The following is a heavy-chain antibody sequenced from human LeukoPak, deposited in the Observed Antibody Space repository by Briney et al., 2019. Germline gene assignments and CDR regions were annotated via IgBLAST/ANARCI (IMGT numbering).Heavy chain of an antibody. D-gene: IGHD6-19*01. J-gene: IGHJ4*02. CDR3: AREEGPGYSSGWYYFDY. Sequence: PSETLSLTCTVSGGSISSYYWSWIREPPGKGLGWIGYIYYSGSTNYNPSLKSRVTISVDTSKNQFSLKLSSVTAADTAVYYCAREEGPGYSSGWYYFDYWGQGTLVTVSS. CDR1: GGSISSYY. V-gene: IGHV4-59*01. CDR2: IYYSGST.